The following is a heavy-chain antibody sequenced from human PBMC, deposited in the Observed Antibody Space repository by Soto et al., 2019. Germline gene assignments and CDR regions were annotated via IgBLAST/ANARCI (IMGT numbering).Heavy chain of an antibody. D-gene: IGHD2-2*01. V-gene: IGHV4-30-2*01. CDR1: GGSISSGGYS. J-gene: IGHJ5*02. CDR3: AGYVPAREKNWFDL. CDR2: IYHSGST. Sequence: QLQLQESGSGLVKPSQTLSLTCAVSGGSISSGGYSWSWIRQPPGKGLEWIGYIYHSGSTYYNPSLKSRVTISVDRSKNQFYLKLSSVTAADTAVDYCAGYVPAREKNWFDLWGQGTRVTVSS.